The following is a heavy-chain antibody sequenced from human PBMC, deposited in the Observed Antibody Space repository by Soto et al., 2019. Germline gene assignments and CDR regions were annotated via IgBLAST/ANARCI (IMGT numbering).Heavy chain of an antibody. J-gene: IGHJ4*02. CDR1: GFSISTNGVG. Sequence: QITLKESGPTVVKPTQTLTLTCTFSGFSISTNGVGVGWIRQPPGEALEWLALIYWDGSKYYSPSLKTILTITKDSADNQPVLTMTIMDPVDTATYFRARLPKVNTNWYYIDFWGQGTLVTVSS. CDR3: ARLPKVNTNWYYIDF. D-gene: IGHD2-2*01. CDR2: IYWDGSK. V-gene: IGHV2-5*02.